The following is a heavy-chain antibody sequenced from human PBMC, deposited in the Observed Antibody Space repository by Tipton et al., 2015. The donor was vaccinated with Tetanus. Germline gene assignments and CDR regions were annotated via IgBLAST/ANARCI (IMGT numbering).Heavy chain of an antibody. Sequence: LRLSCALSGGSISRGAYSWSWIRQPPGKGLEWIGYIYDSGTTYSNPSLKSRVTISVGETKRQFSLTLTSVTAADTAVYYCARYNSYFYAMDVWGQGTTVTVSS. CDR3: ARYNSYFYAMDV. CDR2: IYDSGTT. J-gene: IGHJ6*02. V-gene: IGHV4-30-2*01. D-gene: IGHD5-24*01. CDR1: GGSISRGAYS.